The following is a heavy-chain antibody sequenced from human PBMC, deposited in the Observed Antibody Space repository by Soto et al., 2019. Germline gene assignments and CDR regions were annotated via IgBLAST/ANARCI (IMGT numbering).Heavy chain of an antibody. CDR1: GFTFSSYW. Sequence: EVQLVESGGGLVQPGGSLRLSCAASGFTFSSYWMSWVRQAPGKGLEWVANIKDDGSEKYYVDSVKGRFTISRDDAKNSLDLQMNSLRADDTAVYYCARELGWGWFDPWGQGTLVTVSS. D-gene: IGHD3-16*01. CDR3: ARELGWGWFDP. V-gene: IGHV3-7*01. CDR2: IKDDGSEK. J-gene: IGHJ5*02.